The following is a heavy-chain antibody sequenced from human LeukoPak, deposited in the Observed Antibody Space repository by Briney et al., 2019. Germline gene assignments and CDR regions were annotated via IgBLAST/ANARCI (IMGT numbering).Heavy chain of an antibody. CDR2: INPNSGGT. V-gene: IGHV1-2*02. D-gene: IGHD4-23*01. CDR3: ARARGGYSDY. Sequence: ASVKVSCKASGYTFTGYYMHWVRQAPGQGLEWMGWINPNSGGTNYAQKFQGRVTMTRDTSISTAYMELSSLRSEDTAVYYCARARGGYSDYWGQGTLVTVSS. J-gene: IGHJ4*02. CDR1: GYTFTGYY.